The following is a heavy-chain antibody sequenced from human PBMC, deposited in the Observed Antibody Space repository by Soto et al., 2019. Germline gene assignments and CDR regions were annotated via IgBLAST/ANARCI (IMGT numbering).Heavy chain of an antibody. Sequence: QVQLQESGPGLVKPSGTLSLTCAVSGGSISDNWWSWVRQPPGKGLEWIGEISHTGTTHYNPSLWSRVTISIDKYKYHFSLNLSSVTAAATAVYYCARHIAVPRTRGFDFWGQGTLVTVFS. CDR1: GGSISDNW. J-gene: IGHJ4*02. D-gene: IGHD6-19*01. CDR3: ARHIAVPRTRGFDF. V-gene: IGHV4-4*02. CDR2: ISHTGTT.